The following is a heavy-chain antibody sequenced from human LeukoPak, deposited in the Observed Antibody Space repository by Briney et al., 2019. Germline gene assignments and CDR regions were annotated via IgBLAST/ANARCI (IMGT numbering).Heavy chain of an antibody. Sequence: PGGSLRLSCAASGFTFSSYAVHWVRQAPGQGLEWVAFISYDGSNKYYADSVKGRFTISRDNAKNTVYLQMNSLRAEDTAVYYCARVLSGSWDWFDPWGQGTLVTVSS. V-gene: IGHV3-30-3*01. J-gene: IGHJ5*02. CDR3: ARVLSGSWDWFDP. CDR2: ISYDGSNK. D-gene: IGHD3-22*01. CDR1: GFTFSSYA.